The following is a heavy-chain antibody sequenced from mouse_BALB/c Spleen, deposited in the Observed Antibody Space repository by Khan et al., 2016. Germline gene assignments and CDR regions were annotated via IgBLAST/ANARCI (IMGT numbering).Heavy chain of an antibody. Sequence: LVKTGASVKISCKASGYSFTGYYMHWVKQSHGKSLEWIGYITSYNGATSYNQKFKGEATFTVDTSSSTAYMQFNSLTSEDTAVYDCASPYGSSDGGFAYWGQGTLVTVSA. V-gene: IGHV1S34*01. CDR3: ASPYGSSDGGFAY. CDR2: ITSYNGAT. J-gene: IGHJ3*01. CDR1: GYSFTGYY. D-gene: IGHD1-1*01.